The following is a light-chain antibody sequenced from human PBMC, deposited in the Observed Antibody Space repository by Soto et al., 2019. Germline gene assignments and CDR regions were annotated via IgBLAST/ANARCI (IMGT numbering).Light chain of an antibody. CDR1: QSVSSY. Sequence: EIVLTQSPATLSLSPGERATLSCRASQSVSSYLAWYQQKPGQAPRLLIYDASTRATGIPARFSGSGSGTDFTLTISRLEPEDFAVYYCQQYGGSPTFGQGTKVDI. CDR3: QQYGGSPT. J-gene: IGKJ1*01. CDR2: DAS. V-gene: IGKV3-11*01.